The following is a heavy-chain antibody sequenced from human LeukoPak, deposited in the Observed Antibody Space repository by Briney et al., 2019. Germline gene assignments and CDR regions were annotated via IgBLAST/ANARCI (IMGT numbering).Heavy chain of an antibody. CDR3: ARGLYGVTMVRGVHKRDYYYYYGMDV. J-gene: IGHJ6*02. V-gene: IGHV4-34*01. CDR2: INHSGST. Sequence: SETLSLTCAVYGGSFSGYYWSWIRQPPGKGLEWIGEINHSGSTNYNPSLKSLVTISVDTSKNQFSLKLSSVTAADTAVYYCARGLYGVTMVRGVHKRDYYYYYGMDVWGQGTTVTVSS. CDR1: GGSFSGYY. D-gene: IGHD3-10*01.